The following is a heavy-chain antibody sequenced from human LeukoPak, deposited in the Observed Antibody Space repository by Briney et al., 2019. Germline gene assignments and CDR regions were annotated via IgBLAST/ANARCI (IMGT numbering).Heavy chain of an antibody. CDR3: AKNSGYSWQYFFDY. V-gene: IGHV3-23*01. CDR2: ISGGGGPT. CDR1: GFTFGSYA. D-gene: IGHD6-25*01. Sequence: PGGSLRLSCAASGFTFGSYAMSWVRQAPGKGLEWVSAISGGGGPTYYADTVKGRFTISRDNSKNTLYLQMNSLRAEDAAVYFCAKNSGYSWQYFFDYWGQGTLVTVSS. J-gene: IGHJ4*02.